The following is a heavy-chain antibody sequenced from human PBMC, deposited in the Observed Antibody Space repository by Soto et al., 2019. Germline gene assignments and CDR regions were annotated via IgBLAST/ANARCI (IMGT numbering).Heavy chain of an antibody. CDR1: GYSFTSYW. CDR3: GSIAVAGTGPGY. J-gene: IGHJ4*02. V-gene: IGHV5-10-1*01. D-gene: IGHD6-19*01. CDR2: IDPSDSYT. Sequence: GESLKISCKGSGYSFTSYWISWVRQMPGKGLEWMGRIDPSDSYTNYSPSFQGHVTISADKSISTAYLQWSSLKASDTAMYYCGSIAVAGTGPGYWGQGTLVTVSS.